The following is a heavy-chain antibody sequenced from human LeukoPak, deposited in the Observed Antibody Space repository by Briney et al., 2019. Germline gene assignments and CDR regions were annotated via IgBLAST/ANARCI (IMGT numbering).Heavy chain of an antibody. D-gene: IGHD1-1*01. Sequence: ASVKVSCKASGYTFTSYGISSGRQAPGQGLERMGWISAYNGNTNYAQKLQGRVTMTTDTSTSTAYMELRSLRSDDTAVYYCARVRLERRYFYYYGMDVWGQGTTVTVSS. CDR1: GYTFTSYG. J-gene: IGHJ6*02. CDR3: ARVRLERRYFYYYGMDV. V-gene: IGHV1-18*01. CDR2: ISAYNGNT.